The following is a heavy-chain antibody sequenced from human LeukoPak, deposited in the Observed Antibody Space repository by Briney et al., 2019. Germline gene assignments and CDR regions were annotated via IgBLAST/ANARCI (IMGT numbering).Heavy chain of an antibody. D-gene: IGHD2-2*01. V-gene: IGHV5-51*01. CDR3: ARRYCSSTTCRHYFDY. Sequence: GESLKISCKTSGYSFTNYWIGWVRQMPGKGLEWMGLIFPDDSDTRYRPSFQGQVTMSADKSISTVYLQWSSVKASDTAMYYCARRYCSSTTCRHYFDYWGQGTLVTVSS. CDR1: GYSFTNYW. J-gene: IGHJ4*02. CDR2: IFPDDSDT.